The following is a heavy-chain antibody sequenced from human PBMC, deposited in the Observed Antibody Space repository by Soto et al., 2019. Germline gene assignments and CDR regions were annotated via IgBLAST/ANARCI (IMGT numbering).Heavy chain of an antibody. D-gene: IGHD3-22*01. CDR3: ARHKAFYYDNSGA. J-gene: IGHJ5*02. CDR2: IDPSDSYT. V-gene: IGHV5-10-1*01. CDR1: GYSFTSYW. Sequence: GESLKISCKGSGYSFTSYWISWVRQMPGKGLEWMGRIDPSDSYTNYSPSFQGHVTMSADKSINTAYLQWSSLKASDSAMYYCARHKAFYYDNSGAWGQGSLVTVPQ.